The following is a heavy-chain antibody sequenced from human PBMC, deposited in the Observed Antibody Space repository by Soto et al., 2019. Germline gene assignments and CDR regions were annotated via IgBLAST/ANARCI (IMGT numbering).Heavy chain of an antibody. D-gene: IGHD7-27*01. CDR1: GYSFTSYD. V-gene: IGHV1-8*01. Sequence: GASVKVSCKASGYSFTSYDINWMRQATGQGLEWMGWMDPNSGDTGYAQKFQGRVTMTRDTSMSTAYMGLSSLRSEDTALYYCARNRRKTGDFDYWGQGVLVTVSS. CDR2: MDPNSGDT. J-gene: IGHJ4*02. CDR3: ARNRRKTGDFDY.